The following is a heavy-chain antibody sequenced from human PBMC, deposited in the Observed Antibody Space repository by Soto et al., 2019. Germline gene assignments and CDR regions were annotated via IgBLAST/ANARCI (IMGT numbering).Heavy chain of an antibody. CDR3: ARDPSGYYYYGMDV. CDR2: IYYSGST. CDR1: GGSISSGGYY. J-gene: IGHJ6*02. Sequence: PSETLSLTCTVSGGSISSGGYYWSWIRQHPGKGLEWIGYIYYSGSTYYNPSLKSRVTISVDTSKNQFSLKLSSVTAADTAVYYCARDPSGYYYYGMDVWGQGTTVTVSS. V-gene: IGHV4-31*03.